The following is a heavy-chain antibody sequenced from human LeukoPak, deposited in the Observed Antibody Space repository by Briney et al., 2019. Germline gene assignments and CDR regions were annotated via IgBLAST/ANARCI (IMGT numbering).Heavy chain of an antibody. J-gene: IGHJ2*01. CDR2: INHSGGT. D-gene: IGHD3-22*01. CDR1: GGSFSGYY. Sequence: PSETLSLTCAVYGGSFSGYYWSWIRQPPGKGLEWIGEINHSGGTKYNPSLKSRVTISVDTSKNQFSLKLSSVTAADTAVYYCARGDSSGYYYYWYFDLWGRGTLVTVSS. CDR3: ARGDSSGYYYYWYFDL. V-gene: IGHV4-34*01.